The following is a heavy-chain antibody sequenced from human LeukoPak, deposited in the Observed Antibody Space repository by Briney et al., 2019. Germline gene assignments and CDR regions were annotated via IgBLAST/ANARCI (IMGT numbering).Heavy chain of an antibody. CDR2: ISAYNGNT. CDR3: ARDRGGIVVVPAAIEWSP. D-gene: IGHD2-2*01. V-gene: IGHV1-18*01. Sequence: GASVKVSCKASGYTFTSYGISWVRQAPGQGLEWMGWISAYNGNTNYAQKLQGRVTMTTDTSTSTAYMELRSLRSDDTAVYYCARDRGGIVVVPAAIEWSPWGQGTMVTVSS. J-gene: IGHJ3*01. CDR1: GYTFTSYG.